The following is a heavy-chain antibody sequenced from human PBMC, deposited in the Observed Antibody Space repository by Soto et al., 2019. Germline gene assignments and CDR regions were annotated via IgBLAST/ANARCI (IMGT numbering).Heavy chain of an antibody. CDR1: GGSISSSSYY. CDR3: ARRVITFGGGENWFDP. Sequence: PSETLSLTCTVSGGSISSSSYYWGWIRQPPGKGLEWIGSIYYSGSTYYNPSLKSRVTISVDTSKNQFSLKLSSVTAADTAVYYCARRVITFGGGENWFDPWGQGTLVTVSS. D-gene: IGHD3-16*01. V-gene: IGHV4-39*01. J-gene: IGHJ5*02. CDR2: IYYSGST.